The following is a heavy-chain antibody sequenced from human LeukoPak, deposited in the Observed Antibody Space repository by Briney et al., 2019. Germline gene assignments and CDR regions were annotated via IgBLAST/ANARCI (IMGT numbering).Heavy chain of an antibody. V-gene: IGHV3-15*01. CDR1: GFTFSNAW. D-gene: IGHD5-12*01. Sequence: GGSLRLSCAASGFTFSNAWMSWVRQAPGKGLEWVGRIKSKTDGGTTDYAAPVKGRFTISRDDSKNSLYLQMNSLKTEDTAVYYCTTEGGYVAYPFHYWGQGTLVTVSS. J-gene: IGHJ4*02. CDR2: IKSKTDGGTT. CDR3: TTEGGYVAYPFHY.